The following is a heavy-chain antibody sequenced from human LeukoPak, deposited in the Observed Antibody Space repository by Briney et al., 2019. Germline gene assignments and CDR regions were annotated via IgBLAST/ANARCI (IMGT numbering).Heavy chain of an antibody. J-gene: IGHJ5*02. D-gene: IGHD6-13*01. CDR1: GYTFTGYY. CDR2: INPNSGGT. CDR3: ARDRGLIAAAYRFDP. V-gene: IGHV1-2*06. Sequence: ASVKVSCKASGYTFTGYYMHWVRQAPGQGLEWMGRINPNSGGTNYAQKFHGRVTMTRDTSISTAYMELSRLRSDDTAVYYCARDRGLIAAAYRFDPWGQGTLVTVSS.